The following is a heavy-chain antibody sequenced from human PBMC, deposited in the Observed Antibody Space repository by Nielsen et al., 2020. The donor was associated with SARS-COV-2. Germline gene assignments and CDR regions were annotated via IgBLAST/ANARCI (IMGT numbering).Heavy chain of an antibody. CDR1: GFTFSSYG. CDR2: ISYDGSNK. D-gene: IGHD4-11*01. CDR3: AKDHGGYSNN. V-gene: IGHV3-30*18. Sequence: GSLRLSCAASGFTFSSYGMHWVRQAPGKGLEWVAVISYDGSNKYYADSVKGRFTISRDNSKNTLYLQMNSLRAEDTAVYYCAKDHGGYSNNWGQGTLVTVSS. J-gene: IGHJ4*02.